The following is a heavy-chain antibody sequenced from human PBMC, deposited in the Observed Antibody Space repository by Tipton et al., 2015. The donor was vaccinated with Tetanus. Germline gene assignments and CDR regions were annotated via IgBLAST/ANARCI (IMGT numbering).Heavy chain of an antibody. V-gene: IGHV5-51*01. CDR1: GYNFNLYW. D-gene: IGHD3-16*01. Sequence: QLVQSGAELKKPGESLKISCQGSGYNFNLYWIAWVRQVPGKGLEWLGTIYLGDSYSTYSPSFEGQVTISVDRSIDTAYLQWSSLKASDTAIYYCARPLTSVAFGGFAFDVWGQGTLVTVS. CDR3: ARPLTSVAFGGFAFDV. CDR2: IYLGDSYS. J-gene: IGHJ3*01.